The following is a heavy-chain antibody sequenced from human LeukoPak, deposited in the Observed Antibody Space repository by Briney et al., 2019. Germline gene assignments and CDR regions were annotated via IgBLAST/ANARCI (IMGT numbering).Heavy chain of an antibody. J-gene: IGHJ2*01. V-gene: IGHV1-18*01. CDR3: ARIRGIVVVPARGYFDL. CDR1: GYTFTSYG. Sequence: GASVKVSCKASGYTFTSYGISWVRQAPGQGLEWMGWISAYNGNTNYAQKLQGRVTMTTDTSTSTAYMELRSLRSDDTAVYYCARIRGIVVVPARGYFDLWGRGTLVTVSS. D-gene: IGHD2-2*01. CDR2: ISAYNGNT.